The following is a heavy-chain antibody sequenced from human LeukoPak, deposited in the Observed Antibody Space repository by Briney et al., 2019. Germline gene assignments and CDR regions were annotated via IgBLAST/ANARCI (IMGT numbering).Heavy chain of an antibody. D-gene: IGHD2-15*01. J-gene: IGHJ3*02. V-gene: IGHV4-4*07. Sequence: SETLSLTCTVSGGSISSYYWSWIRQPAGKGLEWIGRIHPIGSTNYNPSLKSRVTISVDTSKNQFSLKLSSVTAADTAVYYCAREEDCSGGICYLGNAFDIWGQGTMVTVSS. CDR2: IHPIGST. CDR3: AREEDCSGGICYLGNAFDI. CDR1: GGSISSYY.